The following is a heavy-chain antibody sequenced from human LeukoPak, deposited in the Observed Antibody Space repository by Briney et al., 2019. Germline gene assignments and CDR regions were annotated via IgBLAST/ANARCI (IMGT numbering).Heavy chain of an antibody. CDR2: IYNSGST. J-gene: IGHJ4*02. CDR3: AKSGGYGLIDY. Sequence: SETLSLTCAVSGGSISSGAYSWNWIRQPPGKGLEWIAYIYNSGSTYYNPSLKSRVIMSVETSKNQISLRLNSVTAADTAIYYCAKSGGYGLIDYWGQGTLVTVSS. CDR1: GGSISSGAYS. D-gene: IGHD1-26*01. V-gene: IGHV4-30-4*07.